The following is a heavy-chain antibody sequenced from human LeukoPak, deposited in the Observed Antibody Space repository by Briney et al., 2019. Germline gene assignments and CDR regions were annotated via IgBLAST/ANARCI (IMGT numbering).Heavy chain of an antibody. CDR2: ISYDGTNK. D-gene: IGHD2-21*02. V-gene: IGHV3-30-3*01. Sequence: QAGGSLRLSCVASGFAFSRYAVHWVRQAPGKGLEWVAVISYDGTNKYYAESVKGRFTISRDNSENTLYSQMNSLRAEDTAIYYCASTYCGRDRCYGDDYWGQGTLVTVSS. CDR3: ASTYCGRDRCYGDDY. J-gene: IGHJ4*02. CDR1: GFAFSRYA.